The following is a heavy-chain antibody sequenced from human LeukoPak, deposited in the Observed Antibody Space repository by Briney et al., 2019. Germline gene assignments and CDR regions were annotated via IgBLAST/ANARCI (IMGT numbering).Heavy chain of an antibody. CDR1: GFTFTGYY. D-gene: IGHD2-15*01. J-gene: IGHJ4*02. Sequence: ASVKVSCKASGFTFTGYYMHWVRQAPGQGLEWMGWINPNSGGTNYAQKFQGRVTMARDTSISTAYMELSRLRSDDTAVYYCARGSSLLHKFAIDYWGQGTLVTVPS. CDR2: INPNSGGT. CDR3: ARGSSLLHKFAIDY. V-gene: IGHV1-2*02.